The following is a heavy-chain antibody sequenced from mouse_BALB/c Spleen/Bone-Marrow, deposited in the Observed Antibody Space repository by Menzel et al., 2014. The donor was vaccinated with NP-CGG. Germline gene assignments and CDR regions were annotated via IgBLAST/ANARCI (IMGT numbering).Heavy chain of an antibody. CDR2: IDPYYGGI. CDR3: AISIEYRPLVY. V-gene: IGHV1-39*01. CDR1: GYSFTGYN. D-gene: IGHD2-14*01. Sequence: EVKLMESGPELEKPGASVKISCKASGYSFTGYNMNWVKQNSGKSLEWIGNIDPYYGGISYNQKFKGKATLTVDKSSNTAYMQLKSLTSEDSAIYYCAISIEYRPLVYWGQGTLVTVSA. J-gene: IGHJ3*01.